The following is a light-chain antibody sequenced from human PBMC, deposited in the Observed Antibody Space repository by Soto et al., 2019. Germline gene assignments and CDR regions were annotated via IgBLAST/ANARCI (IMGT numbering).Light chain of an antibody. CDR3: SSFTLSSTLL. CDR1: SSDVGRYNF. V-gene: IGLV2-14*01. Sequence: QSVLTQPASVSGSPGQSITISCTGTSSDVGRYNFVSWYQHHPGKAPKLIISEVSSRPSGVSDRFSGSKSGNTASLTISGLQAEDEADYYCSSFTLSSTLLFGGGTKLTVL. CDR2: EVS. J-gene: IGLJ3*02.